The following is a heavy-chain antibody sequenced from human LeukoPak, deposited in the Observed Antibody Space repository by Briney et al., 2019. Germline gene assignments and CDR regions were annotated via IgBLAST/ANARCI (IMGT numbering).Heavy chain of an antibody. CDR3: AKENNIAVAGTGYNWFDP. J-gene: IGHJ5*02. CDR2: IGGSGGST. D-gene: IGHD6-19*01. CDR1: GFTFSSYA. V-gene: IGHV3-23*01. Sequence: GGSLRLSCAASGFTFSSYAMSWVRQAPGKGLGWVSAIGGSGGSTYYADSVKGRFTISRDNSKNTLYLQMNSLRAEDTAVYYCAKENNIAVAGTGYNWFDPWGQGTLVTVSS.